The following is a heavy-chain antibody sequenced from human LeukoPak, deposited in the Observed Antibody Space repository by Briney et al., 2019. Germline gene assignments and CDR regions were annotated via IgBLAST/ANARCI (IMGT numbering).Heavy chain of an antibody. J-gene: IGHJ4*02. D-gene: IGHD3-10*01. CDR2: IIPILGIA. CDR1: GYDFSTYG. V-gene: IGHV1-69*04. CDR3: ARFRFEGYFDY. Sequence: GASVKVSCRTSGYDFSTYGITWVRQAPGQGLEWMGRIIPILGIANYAQEFQGRVTITADKSTSTAYMELSSLRSEDTAVYYCARFRFEGYFDYWGQGTLVTVSS.